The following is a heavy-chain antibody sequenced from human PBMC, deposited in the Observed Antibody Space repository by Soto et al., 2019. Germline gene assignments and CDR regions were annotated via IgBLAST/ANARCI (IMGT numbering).Heavy chain of an antibody. J-gene: IGHJ6*02. CDR3: AKDGVFYGMDV. CDR2: ISGSGGRT. CDR1: GFTFSRYA. D-gene: IGHD3-16*01. V-gene: IGHV3-23*01. Sequence: EVQLLESGGGLVQPGGSLRLSCAASGFTFSRYAMSWVRQAPGKGLEWVSSISGSGGRTYYADSVKGRFTISRDNSKNTLDLQMKSLRAEDTAVYYCAKDGVFYGMDVWGQGTTVTVS.